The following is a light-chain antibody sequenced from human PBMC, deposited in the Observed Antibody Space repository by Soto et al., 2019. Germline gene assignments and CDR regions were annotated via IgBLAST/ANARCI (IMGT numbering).Light chain of an antibody. CDR2: KAS. Sequence: DIQMTQSPSSVSASVGERVTITCRASQNIRDWLAWFQQXPGKAPKLLIYKASTLESGAPSRFSGSGSGTLFTLTISSLQPDDFATYHCQQYYTLWAFGQGTQVDIK. CDR3: QQYYTLWA. V-gene: IGKV1-5*03. J-gene: IGKJ1*01. CDR1: QNIRDW.